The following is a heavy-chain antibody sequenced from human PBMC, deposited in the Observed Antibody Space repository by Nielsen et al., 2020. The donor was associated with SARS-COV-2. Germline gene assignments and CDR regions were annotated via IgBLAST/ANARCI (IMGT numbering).Heavy chain of an antibody. CDR3: ARDAYGDSSYYSYGLDV. CDR1: GGSISGSDYY. J-gene: IGHJ6*02. CDR2: IYYSGST. D-gene: IGHD4-17*01. Sequence: SETLSLTCSVSGGSISGSDYYWTWIRQSPGKGLEWIGYIYYSGSTYYNPSLMGRVTMSVDTFGNQFSLELSSVTAADTAVYYCARDAYGDSSYYSYGLDVWGQGTTVTVSS. V-gene: IGHV4-30-4*01.